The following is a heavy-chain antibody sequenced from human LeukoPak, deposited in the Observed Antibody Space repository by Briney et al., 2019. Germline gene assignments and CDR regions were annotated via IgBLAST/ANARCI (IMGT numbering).Heavy chain of an antibody. CDR1: GFTFSSYA. J-gene: IGHJ4*02. CDR3: AKHYYDSSGYIDD. D-gene: IGHD3-22*01. CDR2: ITTSGGAT. Sequence: GGSLRLSCAASGFTFSSYAMNWVRQAPGKGLEWVSCITTSGGATYYADSVRGRFTISRDNSKNTLYLQMNSLRAEDTAVYYCAKHYYDSSGYIDDWGQGTLVTVSS. V-gene: IGHV3-23*01.